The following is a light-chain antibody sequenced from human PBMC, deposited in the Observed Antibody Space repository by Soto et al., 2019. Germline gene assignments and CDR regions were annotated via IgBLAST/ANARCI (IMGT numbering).Light chain of an antibody. J-gene: IGLJ1*01. CDR2: DVT. Sequence: QSVLAQPASVSGSPGQSITISCTGTSSDVGNYNSVSWYQQHPGKAPKLMIYDVTNRPSGVSDRFSGSKSDNTASLTISGLQAEDEADYYCSSFSFTSTLYVFGTGTKLTVL. CDR1: SSDVGNYNS. CDR3: SSFSFTSTLYV. V-gene: IGLV2-14*03.